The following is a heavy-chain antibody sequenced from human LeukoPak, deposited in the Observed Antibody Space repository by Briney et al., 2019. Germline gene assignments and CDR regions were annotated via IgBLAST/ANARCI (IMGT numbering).Heavy chain of an antibody. CDR2: VSYDGSNK. J-gene: IGHJ6*02. CDR1: GFTFSGYA. D-gene: IGHD5-18*01. Sequence: PGGSLRLSCAASGFTFSGYAMHWVRQAPGKGLEWVAVVSYDGSNKYYADSVKGRFTISRDNSKNTLYLQMNSLRAEDTAVYYCARELDTAMPDYYYYGMDVWGQGTTVIVSS. V-gene: IGHV3-30-3*01. CDR3: ARELDTAMPDYYYYGMDV.